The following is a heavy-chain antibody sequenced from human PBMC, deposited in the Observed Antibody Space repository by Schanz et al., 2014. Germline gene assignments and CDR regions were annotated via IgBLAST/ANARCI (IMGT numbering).Heavy chain of an antibody. D-gene: IGHD6-19*01. V-gene: IGHV1-2*02. CDR3: ARENTAVAGMPRVMDV. J-gene: IGHJ6*02. CDR2: INPNSGGT. Sequence: QVQLLQSGAEVKKPGASVKVSCKASGYTFTGYYMHWVRQAPGQGLEWMGRINPNSGGTNYAQKFQGRVTMTTDTSISTAYMELSRLTSDDTAVFFCARENTAVAGMPRVMDVWGQGTTVTVTS. CDR1: GYTFTGYY.